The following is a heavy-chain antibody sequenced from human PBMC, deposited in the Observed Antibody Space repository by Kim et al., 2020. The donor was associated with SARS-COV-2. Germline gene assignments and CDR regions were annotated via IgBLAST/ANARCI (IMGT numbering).Heavy chain of an antibody. J-gene: IGHJ5*02. D-gene: IGHD3-10*01. Sequence: ASVKVSCKVSGYTLTELSMHWVRQAPGKGLEWMRGFDPEDGETIYAQKFQGRVTMTEDTSTDTAYMGLSSLRSEDTAVYYCATRGFGELLAWFDPWGQGTLVTVSS. CDR3: ATRGFGELLAWFDP. CDR1: GYTLTELS. CDR2: FDPEDGET. V-gene: IGHV1-24*01.